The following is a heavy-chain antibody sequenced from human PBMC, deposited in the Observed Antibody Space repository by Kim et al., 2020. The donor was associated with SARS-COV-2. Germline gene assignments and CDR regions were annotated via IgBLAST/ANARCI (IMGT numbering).Heavy chain of an antibody. CDR1: GFTFSSYG. V-gene: IGHV3-30*18. D-gene: IGHD3-3*01. Sequence: GGSLRLSCAASGFTFSSYGMHWVRQAPGKGLEWVAVISYDGSNKYYADSVKGRFTISRDNSKKTLYLQMNSLRAEDTAMYYCAKDLFYYDFWSGYYTGGDRFDHWGQGTLVTVTS. J-gene: IGHJ5*02. CDR3: AKDLFYYDFWSGYYTGGDRFDH. CDR2: ISYDGSNK.